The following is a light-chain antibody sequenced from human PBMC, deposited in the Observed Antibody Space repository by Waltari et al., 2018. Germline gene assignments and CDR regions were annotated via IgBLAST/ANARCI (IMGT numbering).Light chain of an antibody. Sequence: QSVLTQPPSVSGAPGQSITISCTGSSSNIGAGYDVHWYQHLPGTAPNFPISGNNNRPSGVPDRFSGAKSGTSASLAITGLQAEDEADYYCQSYDSSVSAWVFGGGTKLTVV. J-gene: IGLJ3*02. CDR3: QSYDSSVSAWV. V-gene: IGLV1-40*01. CDR2: GNN. CDR1: SSNIGAGYD.